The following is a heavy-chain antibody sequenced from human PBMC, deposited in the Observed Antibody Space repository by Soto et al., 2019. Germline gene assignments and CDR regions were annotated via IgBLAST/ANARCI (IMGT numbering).Heavy chain of an antibody. CDR3: ARGRVDGGELDL. CDR2: IWYDASNK. Sequence: VQLVESGGGVVQPGRSLRLSCAASGFTFRTYGMYWVRQAPGKGLEWVAVIWYDASNKYYADSVKGRFTISRDNSENTLYLPMNRLRAEDMAVYYCARGRVDGGELDLWGQGTLVTVSS. D-gene: IGHD1-26*01. V-gene: IGHV3-33*01. J-gene: IGHJ4*02. CDR1: GFTFRTYG.